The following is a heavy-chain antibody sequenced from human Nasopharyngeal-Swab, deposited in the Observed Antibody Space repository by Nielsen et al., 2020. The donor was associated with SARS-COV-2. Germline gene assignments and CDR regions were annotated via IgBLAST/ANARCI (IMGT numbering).Heavy chain of an antibody. Sequence: ASVNVSCKASGYTFTSYYMHWVRQAPGQGLEWMGIINPSGGSTSYAQKFQGRVIMTRDTSTSTVYMELSSLRSEDTAVYYCAREPRYYDYVWGSYRYGYFDYWGQGTLVTVSS. V-gene: IGHV1-46*01. J-gene: IGHJ4*02. CDR1: GYTFTSYY. D-gene: IGHD3-16*02. CDR3: AREPRYYDYVWGSYRYGYFDY. CDR2: INPSGGST.